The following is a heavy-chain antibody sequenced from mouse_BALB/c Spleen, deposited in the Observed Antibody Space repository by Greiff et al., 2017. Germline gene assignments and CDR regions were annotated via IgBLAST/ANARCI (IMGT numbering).Heavy chain of an antibody. D-gene: IGHD1-1*01. J-gene: IGHJ3*01. CDR3: ARDPLLRDGSWLAY. V-gene: IGHV2-6-7*01. CDR1: GFSLTGYG. Sequence: VQLQESGPGLVAPSQSLSITCTVSGFSLTGYGVNWVRQPPGKGLEWLGMIWGDGSTDYNSALKSRLSISKDNSKSQVFLKMNSLQTDDTARYYCARDPLLRDGSWLAYWGQGTLVTVSA. CDR2: IWGDGST.